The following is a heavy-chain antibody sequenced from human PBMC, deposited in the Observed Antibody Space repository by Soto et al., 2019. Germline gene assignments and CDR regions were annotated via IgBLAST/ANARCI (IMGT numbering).Heavy chain of an antibody. J-gene: IGHJ6*02. Sequence: GGSLENFCKGFWYSFSRYWGGWGGPIPGESLEWMGIIYPGDSDTRYSPSFQGQVTISADKSISTAYLQWSSLKASDTAMYYCARTHSSGWSDDVYGMDVWGQGTRVTVSS. CDR2: IYPGDSDT. D-gene: IGHD6-19*01. V-gene: IGHV5-51*03. CDR1: WYSFSRYW. CDR3: ARTHSSGWSDDVYGMDV.